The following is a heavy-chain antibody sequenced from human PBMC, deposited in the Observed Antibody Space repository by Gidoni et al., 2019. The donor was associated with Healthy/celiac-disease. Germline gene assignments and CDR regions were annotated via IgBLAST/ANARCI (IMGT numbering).Heavy chain of an antibody. J-gene: IGHJ6*03. CDR1: GFTFSSFS. V-gene: IGHV3-21*01. CDR3: ARDAYQAGTYYDFWSGYSTPYYYYMDV. D-gene: IGHD3-3*01. Sequence: EVQLVESGGGLVKPGGSLRLSCAASGFTFSSFSMNWVRQAPGKGLEWVSSIRSSSSYIYYADSVKGRFTISRDNAKNSLYLQMNSLRAEDTAVYYCARDAYQAGTYYDFWSGYSTPYYYYMDVWGKGTTVTVSS. CDR2: IRSSSSYI.